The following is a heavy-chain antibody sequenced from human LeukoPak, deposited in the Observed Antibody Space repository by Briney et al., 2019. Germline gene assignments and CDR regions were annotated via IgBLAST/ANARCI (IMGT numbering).Heavy chain of an antibody. D-gene: IGHD6-19*01. CDR1: GISFSNYA. CDR3: AKAYHDSGCLIDY. Sequence: GGSLRLSCAVSGISFSNYAMAWVRQAQGNGLEWVASIRNDAATRDYAGSVKGRFTISRDNSKNTLYLQLNSLRAEETALYYCAKAYHDSGCLIDYWGQGTLVTVSS. J-gene: IGHJ4*02. V-gene: IGHV3-23*01. CDR2: IRNDAATR.